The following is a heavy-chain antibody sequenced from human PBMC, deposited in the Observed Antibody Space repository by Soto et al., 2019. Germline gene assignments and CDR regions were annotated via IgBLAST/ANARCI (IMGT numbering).Heavy chain of an antibody. Sequence: QVQLQESGPGLVKPSQTLSLTCTVSGGSISSGGYYWNWIRQHPGKGLEWIGYIYYSGSTYYNPSLKSRVTISVDTSKNQFSLKLSSLTAANTAVYYCARETSSSGYLYYYGMDVWGQGTTVTVSS. CDR1: GGSISSGGYY. CDR2: IYYSGST. CDR3: ARETSSSGYLYYYGMDV. J-gene: IGHJ6*02. D-gene: IGHD6-13*01. V-gene: IGHV4-31*03.